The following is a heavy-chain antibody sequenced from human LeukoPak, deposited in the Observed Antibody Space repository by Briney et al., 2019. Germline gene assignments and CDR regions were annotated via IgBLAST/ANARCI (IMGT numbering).Heavy chain of an antibody. D-gene: IGHD3-10*01. CDR1: GFTFSSYG. CDR2: IWYDGSNK. CDR3: ARANSSGSPFDY. Sequence: GRSLRLSCAASGFTFSSYGMHWVRQAPGKGLEWVAVIWYDGSNKYYADSVKGRFTISRDNSKNTVYLQMDRLRAEDTAVYYCARANSSGSPFDYWGQGTLVTVSS. V-gene: IGHV3-33*01. J-gene: IGHJ4*02.